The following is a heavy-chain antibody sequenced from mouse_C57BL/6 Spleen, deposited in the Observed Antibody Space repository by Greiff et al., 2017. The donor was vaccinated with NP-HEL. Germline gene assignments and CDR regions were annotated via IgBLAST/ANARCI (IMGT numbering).Heavy chain of an antibody. CDR1: GYTFTSYW. CDR2: IYPSDSET. D-gene: IGHD1-1*01. Sequence: QVQLQQPGAELVRPGSSVKLSCKASGYTFTSYWMDWVKQRPGQGLEWIGNIYPSDSETHYNQKFKDKATLTVDKSSSTAYMQLSSLTSEDSAVYYCARRVYGSSWGWFAYWGQGTLVTVSA. V-gene: IGHV1-61*01. J-gene: IGHJ3*01. CDR3: ARRVYGSSWGWFAY.